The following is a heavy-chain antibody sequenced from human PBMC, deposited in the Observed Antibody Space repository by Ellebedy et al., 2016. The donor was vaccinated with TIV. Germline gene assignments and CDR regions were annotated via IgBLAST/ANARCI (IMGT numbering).Heavy chain of an antibody. V-gene: IGHV5-51*01. D-gene: IGHD2-2*02. CDR1: GYTFTNFF. CDR3: ARHRYRDLHNYFFYGMDL. Sequence: GESLKISCEVSGYTFTNFFIGWVRQLPGKGLEWIGIIYPGDSDTRYSPSFQGQVIMSADKSTNTAYLEWTSLKAPDTGIYFCARHRYRDLHNYFFYGMDLWGQGTSVTVSS. J-gene: IGHJ6*01. CDR2: IYPGDSDT.